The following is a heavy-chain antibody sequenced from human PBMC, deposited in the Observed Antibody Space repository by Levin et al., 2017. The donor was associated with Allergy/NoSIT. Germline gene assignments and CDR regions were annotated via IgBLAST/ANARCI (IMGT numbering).Heavy chain of an antibody. CDR1: GFTFSSYA. CDR2: ISYDGSNK. V-gene: IGHV3-30-3*01. Sequence: LSLTCAASGFTFSSYAMHWVRQAPGKGLEWVAVISYDGSNKYYADSVKGRFTISRDNSKNTLYLQMNSLRAEDTAVYYCATAMDYYWGQGTLVTVSS. J-gene: IGHJ4*02. CDR3: ATAMDYY. D-gene: IGHD3-10*01.